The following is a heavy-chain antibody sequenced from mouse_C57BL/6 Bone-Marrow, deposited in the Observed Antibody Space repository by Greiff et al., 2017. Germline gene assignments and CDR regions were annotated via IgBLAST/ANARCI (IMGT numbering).Heavy chain of an antibody. Sequence: VQLQQPGAELVKPGASVKMSCKASGYTFTSYWITWVKQRPGQGLEWIGDIYPGSGSTNYNEKFKSKATLTVDTSSSTAYMQLSSLTSEDSAVYYCARCYDYGGAWFAYWGQGTLVTVSA. CDR3: ARCYDYGGAWFAY. D-gene: IGHD2-4*01. J-gene: IGHJ3*01. CDR2: IYPGSGST. CDR1: GYTFTSYW. V-gene: IGHV1-55*01.